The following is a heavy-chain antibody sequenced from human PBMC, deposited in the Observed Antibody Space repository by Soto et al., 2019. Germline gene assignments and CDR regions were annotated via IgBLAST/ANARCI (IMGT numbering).Heavy chain of an antibody. CDR3: ARHFPAEGYCSSTSCYGLRDFWFDP. D-gene: IGHD2-2*01. CDR1: GYSFTSYW. CDR2: IYPGDSDT. V-gene: IGHV5-51*01. J-gene: IGHJ5*02. Sequence: GESLKISCKGSGYSFTSYWIGWVRQMPGKGLEWMGIIYPGDSDTRYSPSFQGQVTISADKSISTAYLQWSSLKASDTAMYYCARHFPAEGYCSSTSCYGLRDFWFDPWGQGTLVTVSS.